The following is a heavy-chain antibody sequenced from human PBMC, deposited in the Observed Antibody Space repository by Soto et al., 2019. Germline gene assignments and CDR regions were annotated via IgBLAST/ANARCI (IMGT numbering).Heavy chain of an antibody. V-gene: IGHV3-53*01. J-gene: IGHJ5*02. CDR1: GFSVSSSH. D-gene: IGHD3-10*01. Sequence: VQLVDSGGGLIQPGGSLRLSCAASGFSVSSSHMNWVRQAPGKGPEWVSVIYSGGSTYYAVSVKGRFTISRDNSKNTVYLQMNSLRAEDTAVYYCARFGPYGSGSYSFRYNWFDPWGQGTLVTVSS. CDR2: IYSGGST. CDR3: ARFGPYGSGSYSFRYNWFDP.